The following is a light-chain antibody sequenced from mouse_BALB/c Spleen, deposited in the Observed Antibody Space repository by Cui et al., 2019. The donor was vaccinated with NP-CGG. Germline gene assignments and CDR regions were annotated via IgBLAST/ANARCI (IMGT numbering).Light chain of an antibody. J-gene: IGLJ1*01. CDR2: GTN. V-gene: IGLV1*01. CDR1: TGAVTTSNY. Sequence: QAVVTHVSALTTLPGETVTLTCRSSTGAVTTSNYANWVQEKPDHLFTGLIGGTNNRAPGVPARFSGSLIGDKAALTITGAQTEDEAIYFCALWYSNHWVFGGGTKLTV. CDR3: ALWYSNHWV.